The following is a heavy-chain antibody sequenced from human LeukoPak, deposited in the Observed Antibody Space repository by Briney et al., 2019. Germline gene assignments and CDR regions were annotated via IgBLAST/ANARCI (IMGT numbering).Heavy chain of an antibody. CDR2: ISGSGHDI. CDR3: TRDPRHFDS. D-gene: IGHD6-6*01. CDR1: GFTFSDSY. Sequence: PGGSLRLSCAASGFTFSDSYMTWVRQAPGKGVEWVAYISGSGHDINYSDSVKGRFAISRDNAKNSLYLQMSSLRVEDTAVYYCTRDPRHFDSCGQGTLVTVSS. J-gene: IGHJ5*01. V-gene: IGHV3-11*04.